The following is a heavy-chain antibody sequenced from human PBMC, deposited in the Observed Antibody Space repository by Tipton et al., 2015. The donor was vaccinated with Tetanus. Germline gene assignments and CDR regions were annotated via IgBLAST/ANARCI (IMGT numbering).Heavy chain of an antibody. D-gene: IGHD1-26*01. V-gene: IGHV3-66*01. Sequence: SLRLSCVVSGFTVTNEYMSWLRQAPGKGLEWVSIIYSGGDSYYADSVKGRFFISRDNSKNTVYLQMNGLRVDDTAMYYCARERSSGCFDTWGRGTLVTVSS. CDR2: IYSGGDS. CDR1: GFTVTNEY. CDR3: ARERSSGCFDT. J-gene: IGHJ5*02.